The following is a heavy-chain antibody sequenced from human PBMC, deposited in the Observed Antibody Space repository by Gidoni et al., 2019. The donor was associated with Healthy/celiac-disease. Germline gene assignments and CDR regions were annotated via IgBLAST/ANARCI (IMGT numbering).Heavy chain of an antibody. V-gene: IGHV1-24*01. CDR2: FDPEDGET. CDR1: GSTLTELH. CDR3: ATGCSGGSCYRGWFDP. D-gene: IGHD2-15*01. Sequence: QVQLVQSGAEVKKPGASVAVSCKVPGSTLTELHMHCVRQAPGTGLEWMGGFDPEDGETIYAQNVQGRCTMTEDTSTDTAYMELSSLRSEDTAVYYCATGCSGGSCYRGWFDPWGQGPLVTVSS. J-gene: IGHJ5*02.